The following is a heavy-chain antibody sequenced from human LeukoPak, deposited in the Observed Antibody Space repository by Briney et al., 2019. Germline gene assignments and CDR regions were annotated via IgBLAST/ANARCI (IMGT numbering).Heavy chain of an antibody. CDR2: ISRSGDTT. CDR3: AKSRLAAAGAASDY. CDR1: GFTSANYA. V-gene: IGHV3-23*01. Sequence: GGSLRLSCAASGFTSANYAMSWVRQAPGKGLEFVSSISRSGDTTFYADSVKGRFTISRDNSKDTLYLQMDRLRADDAAVYYCAKSRLAAAGAASDYWGQGTLVTVSS. D-gene: IGHD6-13*01. J-gene: IGHJ4*02.